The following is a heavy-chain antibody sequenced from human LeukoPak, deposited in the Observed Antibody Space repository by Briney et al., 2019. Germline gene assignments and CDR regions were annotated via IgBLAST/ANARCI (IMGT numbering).Heavy chain of an antibody. D-gene: IGHD5-18*01. CDR2: ITSNGGST. CDR1: GFTFSRYA. V-gene: IGHV3-64D*06. J-gene: IGHJ4*02. Sequence: GGSLRLSCAASGFTFSRYAMHWVRQAPGKGLEYVSAITSNGGSTYYADSVKGRFTISRDNSKNTLYLQMSSLRAEDTAVYYCVKGITAMVPFFDYWGQGTLVTVSS. CDR3: VKGITAMVPFFDY.